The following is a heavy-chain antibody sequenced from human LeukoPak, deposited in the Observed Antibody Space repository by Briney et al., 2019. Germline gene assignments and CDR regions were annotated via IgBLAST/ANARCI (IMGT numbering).Heavy chain of an antibody. V-gene: IGHV1-2*06. J-gene: IGHJ3*02. CDR1: GYTFTGYY. CDR3: ARVSTYDILTDYYIRSSTFDI. Sequence: ASVKVSCKASGYTFTGYYMHWVRQAPGQGLEWMGRINPNSGGTNYAQKFQGRVTMTRDTSISTAYMELSRLRSDDTAVYYCARVSTYDILTDYYIRSSTFDIWGQGTMVTVSS. CDR2: INPNSGGT. D-gene: IGHD3-9*01.